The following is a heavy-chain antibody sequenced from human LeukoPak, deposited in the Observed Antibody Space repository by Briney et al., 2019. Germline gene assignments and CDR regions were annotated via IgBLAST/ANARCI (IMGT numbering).Heavy chain of an antibody. J-gene: IGHJ5*02. Sequence: SETLSLTCTVSGGSISSYYWSWIRQPPGRGLEWIGYIYYSGSANYNPSLKSRVTISVDTSKNQFSLKLSSVTAADTAVYYCARGVGGDCPNWFDPWGQGTLVTVSS. CDR3: ARGVGGDCPNWFDP. CDR1: GGSISSYY. D-gene: IGHD2-21*02. V-gene: IGHV4-59*01. CDR2: IYYSGSA.